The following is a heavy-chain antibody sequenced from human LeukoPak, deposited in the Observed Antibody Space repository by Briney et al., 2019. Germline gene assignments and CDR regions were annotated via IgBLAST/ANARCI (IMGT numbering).Heavy chain of an antibody. CDR2: IYYSGST. V-gene: IGHV4-31*03. CDR3: ARAGGLGSKGFDP. Sequence: SETLSLTCTVSGGSISSGGYYWSWIRQHPGKGLEWIGYIYYSGSTYYNPSLKSRVTISVDTSKNQFSLKLRSVTSADRAVYYCARAGGLGSKGFDPWGQGTLVTVSS. J-gene: IGHJ5*02. D-gene: IGHD1-26*01. CDR1: GGSISSGGYY.